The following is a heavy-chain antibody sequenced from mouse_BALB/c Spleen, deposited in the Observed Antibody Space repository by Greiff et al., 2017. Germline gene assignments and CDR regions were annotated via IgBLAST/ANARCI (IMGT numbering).Heavy chain of an antibody. CDR3: ARLGDGYHYAMDY. D-gene: IGHD2-3*01. V-gene: IGHV1-67*01. J-gene: IGHJ4*01. CDR2: ISTYYGNT. CDR1: GYTFTDYA. Sequence: VQLQQSGPELVRPGVSVKISCKGSGYTFTDYAMHWVKQSHAKSLEWIGVISTYYGNTNYNQKFKGKATMTVDKSSSTAYMELARLTSEDSAIYYCARLGDGYHYAMDYWGQGTSVTVSS.